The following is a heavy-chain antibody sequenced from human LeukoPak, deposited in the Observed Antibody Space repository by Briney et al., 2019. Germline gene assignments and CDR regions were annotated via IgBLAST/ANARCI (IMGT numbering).Heavy chain of an antibody. Sequence: SETLSLTCAVYGGSFSGYYWSWIRQPPEKGLEWIGEINHSGSTNYNPSLKSRVTISVDTSKNQFSLKLSSVTAADTAVYYCARGGGSIAARPVGYWGQGTLVTVSS. CDR2: INHSGST. V-gene: IGHV4-34*01. CDR3: ARGGGSIAARPVGY. CDR1: GGSFSGYY. J-gene: IGHJ4*02. D-gene: IGHD6-6*01.